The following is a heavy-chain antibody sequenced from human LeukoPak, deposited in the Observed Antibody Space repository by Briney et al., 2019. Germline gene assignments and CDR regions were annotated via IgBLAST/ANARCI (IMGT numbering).Heavy chain of an antibody. Sequence: GGSLRLSCAASGFTFSSYWMFWVRQAPGKGLVWVSRVNSDGTSTNYADSVKGRFTISRDNSKNTLYLQMNSLRAEDTAVYYCAREYSSSWMPRYYYYYYMDVWGKGTTVTVSS. CDR3: AREYSSSWMPRYYYYYYMDV. J-gene: IGHJ6*03. CDR1: GFTFSSYW. D-gene: IGHD6-13*01. CDR2: VNSDGTST. V-gene: IGHV3-74*01.